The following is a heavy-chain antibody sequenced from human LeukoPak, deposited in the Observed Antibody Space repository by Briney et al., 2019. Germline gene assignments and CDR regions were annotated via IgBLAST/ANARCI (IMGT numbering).Heavy chain of an antibody. CDR1: GFTFSSYW. CDR3: ARELLWFGELPRYYYYYMDV. D-gene: IGHD3-10*01. V-gene: IGHV3-7*01. J-gene: IGHJ6*03. Sequence: PGGSLRLSCAASGFTFSSYWMSWVRQAPGKGLEWVANIKQDGSEKYYVDSVKGRFTISRDNAKNSLYLQMNSLRAEDTAVNYCARELLWFGELPRYYYYYMDVWGKGTTVTISS. CDR2: IKQDGSEK.